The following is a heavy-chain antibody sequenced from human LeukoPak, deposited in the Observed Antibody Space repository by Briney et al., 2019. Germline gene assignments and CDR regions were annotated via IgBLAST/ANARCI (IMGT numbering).Heavy chain of an antibody. J-gene: IGHJ5*01. CDR2: INHSGST. CDR3: ARAYGSGHNSFDP. V-gene: IGHV4-34*01. CDR1: GGSFSGYY. Sequence: PSETLSLTCAVYGGSFSGYYWSWIRQPPGKGLEWIGAINHSGSTNYNPSLKSRVTISADTSKNQFSLKLSSVTAADTAVYYCARAYGSGHNSFDPWGQRTLVTVSS. D-gene: IGHD3-10*01.